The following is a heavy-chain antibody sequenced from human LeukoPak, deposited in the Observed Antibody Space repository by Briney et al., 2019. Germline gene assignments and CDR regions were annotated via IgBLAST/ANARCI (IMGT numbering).Heavy chain of an antibody. V-gene: IGHV3-21*01. D-gene: IGHD5-24*01. J-gene: IGHJ6*03. CDR3: ARNPGVTDGRGYYYYMDV. Sequence: GGSLRLSCAASGFTFSSYSMNWVRQAPGKGLEWVSSISSSSSYIYYADSVKGRFTISRDNAKNTVYLQMNSLRAEDTAVYYGARNPGVTDGRGYYYYMDVWGKRPTVTVSS. CDR2: ISSSSSYI. CDR1: GFTFSSYS.